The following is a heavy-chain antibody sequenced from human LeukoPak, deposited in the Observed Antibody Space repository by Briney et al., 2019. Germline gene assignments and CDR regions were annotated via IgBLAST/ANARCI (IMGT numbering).Heavy chain of an antibody. Sequence: GGSLRLSCAASGFTFSSYWMSWVRQAPGKGLEWVANIKQDGSEKYYVDSVKGRFTISRDNAKNSLYLQMNSLRAKDTAVYYCARSGSVYYDSSGYPTWGQGTLVTVSS. CDR1: GFTFSSYW. CDR2: IKQDGSEK. CDR3: ARSGSVYYDSSGYPT. V-gene: IGHV3-7*01. D-gene: IGHD3-22*01. J-gene: IGHJ4*02.